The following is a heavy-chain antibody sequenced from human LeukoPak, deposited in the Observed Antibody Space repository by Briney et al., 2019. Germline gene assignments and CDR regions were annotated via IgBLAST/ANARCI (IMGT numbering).Heavy chain of an antibody. Sequence: ASVKVSCKASGGTFSTYAISWVRQAPGQGLEWMGGIIPIFGTANYAQKFQGRVTITADESTSTAFMELSSLKSEDTAVYYYARAPYRSGWYFDYWGRGTLVTVSS. D-gene: IGHD6-19*01. V-gene: IGHV1-69*13. CDR1: GGTFSTYA. CDR3: ARAPYRSGWYFDY. CDR2: IIPIFGTA. J-gene: IGHJ4*02.